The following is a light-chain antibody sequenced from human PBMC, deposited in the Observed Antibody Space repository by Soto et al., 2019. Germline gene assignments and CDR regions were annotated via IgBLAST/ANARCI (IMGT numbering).Light chain of an antibody. CDR1: QSIVTY. CDR2: AAS. J-gene: IGKJ1*01. Sequence: DIQMTHSPSSLSASVCDRVTITSRASQSIVTYLNWYLQKPGKAPKLLIYAASNLQSGVPSRFSGSGSGTDFTLTISSLQPEDFATYFCQQSYSTPPWTFGQGTKVDIK. V-gene: IGKV1-39*01. CDR3: QQSYSTPPWT.